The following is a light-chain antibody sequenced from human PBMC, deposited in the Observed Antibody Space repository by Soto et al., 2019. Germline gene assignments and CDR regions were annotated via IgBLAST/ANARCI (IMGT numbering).Light chain of an antibody. V-gene: IGLV2-14*01. CDR3: RSYTSSSTYV. CDR2: EVS. J-gene: IGLJ1*01. Sequence: QSLLTQPASVSGSPGQSSTISCTGTISDVGGYNYVSWYQHHPGKAPKLLIYEVSNRPSGVSTRFSGSKSANVASLTISGLQAEDEADYYCRSYTSSSTYVFGTGTKVTVL. CDR1: ISDVGGYNY.